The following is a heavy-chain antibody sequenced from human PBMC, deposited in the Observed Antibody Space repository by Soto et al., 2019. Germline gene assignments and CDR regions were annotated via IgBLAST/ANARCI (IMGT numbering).Heavy chain of an antibody. V-gene: IGHV3-30*18. Sequence: GGSLRLSCAASASGFTFRSYGMHRVRQAPGKGLQWVAVISYDGSNKYYADSVKGRFTISRDNSKNTLYLQMNSLRAEDTAVYYCAKDRSGYDYYYYYGMDVWGQGTTVTVSS. D-gene: IGHD5-12*01. CDR1: GFTFRSYG. CDR3: AKDRSGYDYYYYYGMDV. J-gene: IGHJ6*02. CDR2: ISYDGSNK.